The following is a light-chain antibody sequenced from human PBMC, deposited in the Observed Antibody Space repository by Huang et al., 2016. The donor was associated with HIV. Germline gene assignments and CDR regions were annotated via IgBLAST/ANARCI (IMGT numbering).Light chain of an antibody. V-gene: IGKV3-15*01. Sequence: EIVMTQSPATLYVSPGERVTLSCRASQSVSNNLAWYQQKPGQAPRLLVYSASTRATGIPARFSGSGSGTEFTLTISSLQSEHFAVYYCQQYDSWPITFGPGTRVD. CDR3: QQYDSWPIT. CDR1: QSVSNN. J-gene: IGKJ3*01. CDR2: SAS.